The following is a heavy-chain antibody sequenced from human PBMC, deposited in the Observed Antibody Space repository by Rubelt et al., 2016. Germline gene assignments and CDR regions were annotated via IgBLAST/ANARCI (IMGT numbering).Heavy chain of an antibody. CDR2: IFYSGST. J-gene: IGHJ5*02. V-gene: IGHV4-39*01. D-gene: IGHD3-22*01. CDR1: GGSISTDTYY. Sequence: QLQLQESGPGLVKPSETLSLTCTVSGGSISTDTYYWAWIRQPPGKGLEWIATIFYSGSTFYNPSLKSRLTISVDTSKNQFSLKLSSGTAADTAIYYGARRAKIGACWFDPWGQGTLVTVSS. CDR3: ARRAKIGACWFDP.